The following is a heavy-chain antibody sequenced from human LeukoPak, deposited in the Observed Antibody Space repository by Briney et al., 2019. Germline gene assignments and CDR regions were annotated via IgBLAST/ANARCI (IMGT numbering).Heavy chain of an antibody. J-gene: IGHJ4*02. V-gene: IGHV1-69*05. D-gene: IGHD4-17*01. CDR3: ARGLRPHGGRLYFDY. CDR1: GGTFSSYA. CDR2: IIPIFGTA. Sequence: ASVKVSCKASGGTFSSYAISWVRQAPGQGLEWMGGIIPIFGTANYAQKFQGRVTITTDESMSTAYMELSSLRSEDTAVYYCARGLRPHGGRLYFDYWGQGTLVTVSS.